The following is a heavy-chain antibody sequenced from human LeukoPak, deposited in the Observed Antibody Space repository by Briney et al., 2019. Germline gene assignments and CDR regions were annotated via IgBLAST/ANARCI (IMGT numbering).Heavy chain of an antibody. D-gene: IGHD3-22*01. Sequence: PSETLSLTCAVYGGSFSGYYWSWIRQPPGKGPEWIGEINHSGSTNYNPSLKSRVTISVDTSKNQFSLKLSSVTAADTAVYYCARAEYYYDSSAYWFDPWGQGTLVTVSS. CDR1: GGSFSGYY. J-gene: IGHJ5*02. CDR2: INHSGST. CDR3: ARAEYYYDSSAYWFDP. V-gene: IGHV4-34*01.